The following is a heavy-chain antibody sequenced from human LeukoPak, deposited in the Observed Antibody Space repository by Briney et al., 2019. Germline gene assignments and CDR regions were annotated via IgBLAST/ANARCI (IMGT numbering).Heavy chain of an antibody. CDR3: TPVMVEDRGF. D-gene: IGHD2-21*01. Sequence: GGSLRLSCAASGFIFSKAWMNWVRQAPGKGPEWVGRIKSNNDGGTTDYASPVEGRFIISRDDSKNTIYLQMNRLIIDDTAIYYCTPVMVEDRGFWGQGTLATVSS. CDR1: GFIFSKAW. V-gene: IGHV3-15*01. J-gene: IGHJ4*02. CDR2: IKSNNDGGTT.